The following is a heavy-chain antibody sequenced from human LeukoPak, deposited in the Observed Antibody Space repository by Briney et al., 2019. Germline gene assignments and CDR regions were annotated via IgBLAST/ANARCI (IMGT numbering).Heavy chain of an antibody. Sequence: ASVKVSCKAPGYTFTGYYMHWVRQAPGQGLEWMGWINPNSGGTNYAQKFQGRVTMTRDTSISTAYMELSRLRSDDTAVYYCARGLRRAAAGTNNWFDPWGQGTLVTVSS. CDR3: ARGLRRAAAGTNNWFDP. J-gene: IGHJ5*02. CDR2: INPNSGGT. D-gene: IGHD6-13*01. CDR1: GYTFTGYY. V-gene: IGHV1-2*02.